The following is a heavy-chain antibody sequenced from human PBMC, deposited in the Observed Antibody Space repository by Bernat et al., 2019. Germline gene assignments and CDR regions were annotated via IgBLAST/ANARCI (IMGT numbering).Heavy chain of an antibody. D-gene: IGHD5-18*01. CDR1: GFPFSNYG. CDR2: IWYDGSNK. CDR3: ARPQTGVVSNWFDS. Sequence: QVQLVESGGGVVQPGRSLRLSCAASGFPFSNYGMHWVRQAPGKGLEWVAVIWYDGSNKYFADSVRGRFTISRDNSKNTLYLQMNSLRAEDTGVYYCARPQTGVVSNWFDSWGQGTLVTVSS. V-gene: IGHV3-33*01. J-gene: IGHJ5*01.